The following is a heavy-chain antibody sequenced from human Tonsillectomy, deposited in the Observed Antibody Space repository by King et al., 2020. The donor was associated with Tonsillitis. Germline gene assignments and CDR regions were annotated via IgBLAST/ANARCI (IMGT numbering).Heavy chain of an antibody. CDR3: ARPWGTWPTINWFDP. Sequence: QLVQSGAEVKKPGASVKVSCQASGYTFTGHFLHWVRQAPGQGLEWMGWINPNSGGTKNAQKFRGRVTMTRDTSIGTAYMELSNLTSDDTAVYYCARPWGTWPTINWFDPWGQGTLVTVSS. CDR1: GYTFTGHF. V-gene: IGHV1-2*02. D-gene: IGHD1-26*01. CDR2: INPNSGGT. J-gene: IGHJ5*02.